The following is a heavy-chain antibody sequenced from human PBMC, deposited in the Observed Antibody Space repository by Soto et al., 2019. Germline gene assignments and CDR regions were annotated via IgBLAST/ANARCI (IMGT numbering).Heavy chain of an antibody. CDR3: GRDFGSGHADV. V-gene: IGHV5-10-1*01. D-gene: IGHD1-26*01. CDR1: AEIFNTYW. J-gene: IGHJ1*01. CDR2: IDPSDSYT. Sequence: PGESLKISCQTSAEIFNTYWITWVRQMPGRGLEWVGRIDPSDSYTTYNPSLKGHVILSVDKSMNTAYVQWTSLRASDTAMYFCGRDFGSGHADVWGQGTLVTVSS.